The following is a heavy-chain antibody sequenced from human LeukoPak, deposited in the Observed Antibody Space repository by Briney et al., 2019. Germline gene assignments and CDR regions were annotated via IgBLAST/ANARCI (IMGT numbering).Heavy chain of an antibody. Sequence: PSETLSLTCSVSGGSIESYYWSWIRQPPGKGLEFIGYIAASGTTKHNPSLKSRVTLSMDTSKNQFSLKLRSVTAADTAVYFCARFPYFEGFDPWGQGTLVTVSS. V-gene: IGHV4-4*08. J-gene: IGHJ5*02. D-gene: IGHD3-9*01. CDR3: ARFPYFEGFDP. CDR1: GGSIESYY. CDR2: IAASGTT.